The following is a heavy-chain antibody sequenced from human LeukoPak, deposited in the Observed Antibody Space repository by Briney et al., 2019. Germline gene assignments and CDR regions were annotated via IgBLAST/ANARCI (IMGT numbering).Heavy chain of an antibody. CDR2: ISSSGSTI. J-gene: IGHJ5*02. Sequence: GGSLRLSCAASGFTFSSYEMNWVRQAPGKGLEWVSYISSSGSTIYYADSVKGRFTISRDNAKNSLYLQMNSLRAEDTAVYCCARGSGYYYDSSGYYSNWFDPWGQGTLVTVSS. V-gene: IGHV3-48*03. D-gene: IGHD3-22*01. CDR3: ARGSGYYYDSSGYYSNWFDP. CDR1: GFTFSSYE.